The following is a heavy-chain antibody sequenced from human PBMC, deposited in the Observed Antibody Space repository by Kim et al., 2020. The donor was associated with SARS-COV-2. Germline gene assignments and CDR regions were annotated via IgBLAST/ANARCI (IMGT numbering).Heavy chain of an antibody. CDR3: ARLTQVPVTRRWYFDL. CDR2: IYYSGST. J-gene: IGHJ2*01. D-gene: IGHD4-17*01. Sequence: SETLSLTYTVSGGSISSSSYYWGWIHQPPGKGLEWIGSIYYSGSTYYNPSLKSRVTISVDTSKNQFSLKLSSVTAADTAVYYCARLTQVPVTRRWYFDLWGRGTLVTVSS. V-gene: IGHV4-39*01. CDR1: GGSISSSSYY.